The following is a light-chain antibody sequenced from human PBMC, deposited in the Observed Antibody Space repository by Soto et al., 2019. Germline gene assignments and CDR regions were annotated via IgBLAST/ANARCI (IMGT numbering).Light chain of an antibody. Sequence: SYELTQPPSMSVSPGQTAVITCSGDALPRQYVYWFKQKPGQAPVLVIYQDTRRPSIPARFSGSASGTTVTLTISEVQADDEADYYCQSADTSGNIEVFGPGTKLTVL. CDR3: QSADTSGNIEV. J-gene: IGLJ1*01. V-gene: IGLV3-25*02. CDR2: QDT. CDR1: ALPRQY.